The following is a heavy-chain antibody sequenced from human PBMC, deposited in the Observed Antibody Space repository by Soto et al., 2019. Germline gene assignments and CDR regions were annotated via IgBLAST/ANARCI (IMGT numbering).Heavy chain of an antibody. CDR1: GFSFSSYT. D-gene: IGHD2-15*01. V-gene: IGHV3-21*01. CDR2: ITNRGTHT. J-gene: IGHJ5*01. CDR3: ARAHEVAWFDS. Sequence: PGGSLRLSCAASGFSFSSYTMNWVRQAPGKGLQWVSSITNRGTHTYSADSVKGRFTISRDNDKNSLYLQVNNLRAEDTAIYFCARAHEVAWFDSWGLGTLVTVSS.